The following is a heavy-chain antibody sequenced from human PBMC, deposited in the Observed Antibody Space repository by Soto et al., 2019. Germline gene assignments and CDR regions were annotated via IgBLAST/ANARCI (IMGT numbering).Heavy chain of an antibody. CDR2: MYHSGAT. CDR3: ARASASSMLRGVIIN. V-gene: IGHV4-4*02. CDR1: GGSITSDNW. D-gene: IGHD3-10*01. Sequence: LRRPLSLTCAFSGGSITSDNWWTWVRQTPGKGLEWIGEMYHSGATNYSPSLKSRVTILVDKSKNQFSLKLTSVTAADSALYYCARASASSMLRGVIINWGQGTLVTVSS. J-gene: IGHJ4*02.